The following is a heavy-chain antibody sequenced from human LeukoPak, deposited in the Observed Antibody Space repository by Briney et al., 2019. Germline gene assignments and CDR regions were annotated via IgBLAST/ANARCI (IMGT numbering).Heavy chain of an antibody. CDR1: EYTFTVYA. V-gene: IGHV1-3*01. Sequence: ASVKVSCKASEYTFTVYAINWVRQAPGQRLEWMGWINAGNGNTRYSQRFQGRVTITRDTSASTAYMELSSLTSEDTAVYYCARGRWSATTASYYLDFWGQGTLVTVSS. CDR2: INAGNGNT. CDR3: ARGRWSATTASYYLDF. D-gene: IGHD1-1*01. J-gene: IGHJ4*02.